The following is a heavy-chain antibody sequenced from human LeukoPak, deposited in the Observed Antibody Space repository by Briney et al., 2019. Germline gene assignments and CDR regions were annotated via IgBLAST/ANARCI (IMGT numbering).Heavy chain of an antibody. CDR1: GFTFSSYA. V-gene: IGHV3-23*01. CDR2: ISGSGGST. CDR3: AKGAHVLLWFGELLPTDY. J-gene: IGHJ4*02. Sequence: GGSLRLSCAASGFTFSSYAMSWVRQAPGKGLEWVSAISGSGGSTYYADSVKGRFTISRGNSKNTLYLQMNSLRAEDTAVYYCAKGAHVLLWFGELLPTDYWGQGTLVTVSS. D-gene: IGHD3-10*01.